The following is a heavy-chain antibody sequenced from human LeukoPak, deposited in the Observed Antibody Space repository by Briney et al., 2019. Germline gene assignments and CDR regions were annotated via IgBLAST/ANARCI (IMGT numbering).Heavy chain of an antibody. CDR2: IYSGGST. CDR3: AKGGYSSSSRSWFDP. CDR1: GFTVSSNY. D-gene: IGHD6-6*01. Sequence: GGSLRLSCAASGFTVSSNYMSWVRQAPGKGLEWVSVIYSGGSTYYADSVKGRFTISRDNSKNTLYLQMNSLRAEDTAVYYCAKGGYSSSSRSWFDPWGQGTLVTVSS. J-gene: IGHJ5*02. V-gene: IGHV3-66*01.